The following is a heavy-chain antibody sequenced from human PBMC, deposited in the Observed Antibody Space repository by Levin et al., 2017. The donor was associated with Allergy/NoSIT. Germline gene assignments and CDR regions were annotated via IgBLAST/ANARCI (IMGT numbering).Heavy chain of an antibody. V-gene: IGHV4-34*01. CDR1: GGSFSDYY. CDR2: IDHSGST. D-gene: IGHD5-18*01. J-gene: IGHJ4*02. Sequence: SETLSLTCAVYGGSFSDYYWSWIRQPPGKGLEWIGEIDHSGSTSYNPSLKSRVTISVDTSKNQFSLKLRSVTAADTAVYYCASSPHGYTYDFDNWGRGTLVTVSS. CDR3: ASSPHGYTYDFDN.